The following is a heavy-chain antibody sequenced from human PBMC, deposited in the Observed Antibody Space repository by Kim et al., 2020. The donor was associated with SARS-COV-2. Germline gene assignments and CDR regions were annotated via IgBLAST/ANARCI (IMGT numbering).Heavy chain of an antibody. D-gene: IGHD5-18*01. CDR1: GFTFSSYA. CDR3: AREMDTAMVTLDY. Sequence: GGSLRLSCAASGFTFSSYAIHWVRQAPGKGLEWVAVISYDGSNKYYADSVKGRFTISRDNSKNTLYLQMNSLRAEDTAVYYCAREMDTAMVTLDYWGQGT. CDR2: ISYDGSNK. V-gene: IGHV3-30*04. J-gene: IGHJ4*02.